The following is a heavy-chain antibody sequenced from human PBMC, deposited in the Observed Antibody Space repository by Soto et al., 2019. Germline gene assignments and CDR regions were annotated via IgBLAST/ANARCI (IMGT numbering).Heavy chain of an antibody. CDR2: MNPYNGNA. J-gene: IGHJ4*02. V-gene: IGHV1-8*01. CDR3: ARRKERSGPHYFDS. CDR1: GYTFITYD. Sequence: ASVKVSCKASGYTFITYDINWVRQAPGQGLEWMGWMNPYNGNAGYAQKFQGRVTMTRNTSISTAYMELTSLKSNDTAVYFCARRKERSGPHYFDSWGQGPLFTVSS. D-gene: IGHD1-1*01.